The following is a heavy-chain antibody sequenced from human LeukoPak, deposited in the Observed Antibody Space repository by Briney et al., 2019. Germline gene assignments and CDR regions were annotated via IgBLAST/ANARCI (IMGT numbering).Heavy chain of an antibody. CDR3: ARDIAAAFDY. CDR1: GFTFSSYS. Sequence: GGSLRLSCAASGFTFSSYSMNWVRQAPGKGLEWVSSTSSSSSYIYYADSVKGRFTISRDNSKNTLYLQMNSLRAEDTAVYYCARDIAAAFDYWGQGTLVTVSS. D-gene: IGHD6-13*01. J-gene: IGHJ4*02. CDR2: TSSSSSYI. V-gene: IGHV3-21*01.